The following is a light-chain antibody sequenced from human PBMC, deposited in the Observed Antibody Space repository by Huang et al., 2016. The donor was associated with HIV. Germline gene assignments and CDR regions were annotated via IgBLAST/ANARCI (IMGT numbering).Light chain of an antibody. J-gene: IGKJ1*01. CDR3: QQYAGSPWT. CDR1: QSISADY. Sequence: EIVLTQSPGTLSLSPGERATLSCRASQSISADYLAWYQQKPGQAPRLLIYAAASTSPGIPDRFSGSGSGTDFTLTIYRLEPEDFVVYFCQQYAGSPWTFGQGTKVEIK. V-gene: IGKV3-20*01. CDR2: AAA.